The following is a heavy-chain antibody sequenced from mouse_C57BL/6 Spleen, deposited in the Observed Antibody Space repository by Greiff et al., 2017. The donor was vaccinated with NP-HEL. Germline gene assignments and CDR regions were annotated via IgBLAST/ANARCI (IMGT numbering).Heavy chain of an antibody. V-gene: IGHV1-55*01. CDR1: GYTFTSYW. J-gene: IGHJ2*01. CDR2: IYPGSGST. Sequence: QVQLQQPGAELVKPGASVKMSCKASGYTFTSYWITWVKQRPGQGLEWIGDIYPGSGSTNYNEKFKSKATLTVDTSSSTAYMQLSSLTSEDSAVYYCARSGYYGSRGYFDYWGQGTTLTVSS. D-gene: IGHD1-1*01. CDR3: ARSGYYGSRGYFDY.